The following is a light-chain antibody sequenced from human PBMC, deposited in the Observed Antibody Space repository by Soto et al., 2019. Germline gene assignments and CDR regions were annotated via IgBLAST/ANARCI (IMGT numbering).Light chain of an antibody. Sequence: DIQMTQSPSTLSASVGDRVPITCRASQRIGRFLACYQHQPGKAPKLLIYDASTLESGVPSRFSGTGSGTEFTFSITSLQPEDFGTYYCQQCYMGWTFGQGTKVDFK. J-gene: IGKJ1*01. V-gene: IGKV1-5*01. CDR2: DAS. CDR3: QQCYMGWT. CDR1: QRIGRF.